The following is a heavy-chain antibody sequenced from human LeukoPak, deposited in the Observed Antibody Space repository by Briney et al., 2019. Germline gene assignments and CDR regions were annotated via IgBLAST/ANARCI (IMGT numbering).Heavy chain of an antibody. CDR2: IYSGGST. CDR3: ATGRYGDYEVAHGAFDI. J-gene: IGHJ3*02. D-gene: IGHD4-17*01. V-gene: IGHV3-66*01. CDR1: GFTVSSNY. Sequence: PGGSLRLSCAASGFTVSSNYMSWVRQPPGKRLEWVSVIYSGGSTYYADSVKGRFTISRDNSKNTLYLQMNSLRAEDTAVYYCATGRYGDYEVAHGAFDIWGEGTMVTVSS.